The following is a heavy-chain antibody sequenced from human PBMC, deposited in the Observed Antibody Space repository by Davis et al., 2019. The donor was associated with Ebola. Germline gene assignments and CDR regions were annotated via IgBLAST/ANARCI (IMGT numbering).Heavy chain of an antibody. J-gene: IGHJ5*02. CDR1: GGSISSYY. V-gene: IGHV4-59*12. CDR3: ARNSYSTSSGDWFDP. D-gene: IGHD2/OR15-2a*01. Sequence: SETLSLTCTVSGGSISSYYWSWIRQPPGKGLEWIGYIYYSGSTNYNPSLKSRVSMSVDASKNQFSLTLRSVTAADTAVYYCARNSYSTSSGDWFDPWGQGTAVTVSS. CDR2: IYYSGST.